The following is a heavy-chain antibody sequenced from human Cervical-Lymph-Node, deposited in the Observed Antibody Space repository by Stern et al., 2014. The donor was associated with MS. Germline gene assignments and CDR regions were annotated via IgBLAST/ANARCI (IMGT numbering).Heavy chain of an antibody. CDR2: IIPILEMT. Sequence: QVQLMQSGAEVKKPGSSVKVSCKASGDTFTLFTYTWVRQAPGQGLEWMGRIIPILEMTNYAQQFQGRLTITADKPTSTVSMELSSLRSDDTAVYFCARDTSVLGIDVWGQGTLVTVSS. CDR3: ARDTSVLGIDV. CDR1: GDTFTLFT. D-gene: IGHD3-3*01. J-gene: IGHJ3*01. V-gene: IGHV1-69*04.